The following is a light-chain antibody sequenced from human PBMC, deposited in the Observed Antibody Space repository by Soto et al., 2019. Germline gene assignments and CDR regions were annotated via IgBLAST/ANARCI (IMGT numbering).Light chain of an antibody. V-gene: IGKV1-9*01. CDR3: QQLNSYPRT. Sequence: DIQLTQSPSFLSASIGDRVTITCRASQGISSYLAWYQQNPGKAPKLLIYAASTLQSGVPSRFSGSGFGTEFTLTISSLQPEDFATYYCQQLNSYPRTFGQGTKVEIK. J-gene: IGKJ1*01. CDR2: AAS. CDR1: QGISSY.